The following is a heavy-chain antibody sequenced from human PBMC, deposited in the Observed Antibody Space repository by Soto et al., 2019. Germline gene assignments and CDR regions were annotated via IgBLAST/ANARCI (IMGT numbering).Heavy chain of an antibody. J-gene: IGHJ4*01. CDR3: ARQLPGTTIPFDY. V-gene: IGHV1-3*01. CDR2: INAGNGKT. Sequence: ASVKVSCKASGYSFTSYAIHWVRQAPGQRLEWMGWINAGNGKTQYSQKFQGRVTITRDTSASTAYMELSSLISEGTAVYYCARQLPGTTIPFDYWG. D-gene: IGHD1-1*01. CDR1: GYSFTSYA.